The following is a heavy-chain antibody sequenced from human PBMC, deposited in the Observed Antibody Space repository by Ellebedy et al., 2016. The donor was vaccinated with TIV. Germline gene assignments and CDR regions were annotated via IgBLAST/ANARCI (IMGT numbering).Heavy chain of an antibody. CDR1: GGSFSGYF. Sequence: SETLSLTCAVYGGSFSGYFWSWIRQPPGKGLEWIGEINHSGSTNYNPSLKSRVTISVDTSKNQFSLKLSSVTAADTAVYYCARVPREPGGMDVWGQGTTVTVSS. J-gene: IGHJ6*02. V-gene: IGHV4-34*01. CDR3: ARVPREPGGMDV. D-gene: IGHD1-14*01. CDR2: INHSGST.